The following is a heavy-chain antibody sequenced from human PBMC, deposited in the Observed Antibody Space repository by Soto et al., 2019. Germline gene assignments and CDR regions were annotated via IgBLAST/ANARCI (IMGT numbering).Heavy chain of an antibody. D-gene: IGHD6-19*01. V-gene: IGHV3-30-3*01. J-gene: IGHJ4*02. CDR2: ISYDGSDK. CDR3: TRESSPYYCAY. Sequence: PGGSLRLSCAASGFTFSRSAMHWVRQAPGKGLEWVAVISYDGSDKFYADSVKGRFTISRDNSKNTIYLQMNSLRVEDTALYYCTRESSPYYCAYWGQGALVTVSS. CDR1: GFTFSRSA.